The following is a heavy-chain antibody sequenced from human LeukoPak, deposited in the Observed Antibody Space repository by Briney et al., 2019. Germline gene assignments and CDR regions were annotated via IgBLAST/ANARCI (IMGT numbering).Heavy chain of an antibody. CDR1: GGSISSSSYY. V-gene: IGHV4-39*07. Sequence: SETLSLTCTVSGGSISSSSYYWGWIRQPPGKGLEWIGSIYYSGSTYYNPSLKSRVTISVDTSKNQFSLKLSSVTAADTAVYYCARVYGLIVVVTAIHDAFDIWGQGTMVTVSS. CDR2: IYYSGST. J-gene: IGHJ3*02. CDR3: ARVYGLIVVVTAIHDAFDI. D-gene: IGHD2-21*02.